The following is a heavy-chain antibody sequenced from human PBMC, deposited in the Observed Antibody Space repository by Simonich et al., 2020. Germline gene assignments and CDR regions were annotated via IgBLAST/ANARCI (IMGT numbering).Heavy chain of an antibody. Sequence: QLQLQESGLGLVKPSETLSLTCTVSGGSISSSSYYWGWLRQPPGKGLEWIGSIYYRGSTSYAPSPNSRVTISVDTSKNQFSLKLSSVTAADTAVYYCARHAGFAFDIWGQGTMVTVSS. D-gene: IGHD6-13*01. J-gene: IGHJ3*02. CDR2: IYYRGST. CDR1: GGSISSSSYY. CDR3: ARHAGFAFDI. V-gene: IGHV4-39*01.